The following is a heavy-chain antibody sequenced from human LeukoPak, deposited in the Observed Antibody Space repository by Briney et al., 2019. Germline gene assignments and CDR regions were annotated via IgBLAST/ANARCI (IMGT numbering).Heavy chain of an antibody. CDR2: IKQDGSEK. V-gene: IGHV3-7*01. CDR3: SRVNPPTYYYYYYMDV. J-gene: IGHJ6*03. CDR1: GFTLSHYW. Sequence: GGSLRLSCAASGFTLSHYWMSWVRQAPGKGLEWVANIKQDGSEKYYVDSVKGRFTISRDNTKNTLFLQMNSLRAEDTAVYYCSRVNPPTYYYYYYMDVWGKGTTVTVSS.